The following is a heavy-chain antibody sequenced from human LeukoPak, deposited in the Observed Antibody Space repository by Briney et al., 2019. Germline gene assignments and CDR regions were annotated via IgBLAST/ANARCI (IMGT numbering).Heavy chain of an antibody. CDR2: INHSGST. J-gene: IGHJ3*02. CDR1: GGSFSGYY. V-gene: IGHV4-34*01. D-gene: IGHD3-22*01. Sequence: PSETLSLTCAVYGGSFSGYYWSWIRQPPGKGLEWIGEINHSGSTNYNPSLKSRVTISVDTSKNQFSLKLSSVTAADTAVYYCAREYYDNNKAPAFDIWGQGTMVTVSS. CDR3: AREYYDNNKAPAFDI.